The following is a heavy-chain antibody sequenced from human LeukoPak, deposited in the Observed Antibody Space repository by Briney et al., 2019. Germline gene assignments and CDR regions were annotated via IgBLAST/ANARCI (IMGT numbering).Heavy chain of an antibody. CDR1: GYTFTSYY. Sequence: ASVKVSCKASGYTFTSYYMHWVRQAPGQGLEWMGWISAYNGNTNYAQKLQGRVTMTTDTSTSTAYMELRSLRSDDTAVYYCARWYRDWFDPWGQGTLVTVSS. CDR3: ARWYRDWFDP. CDR2: ISAYNGNT. J-gene: IGHJ5*02. D-gene: IGHD6-13*01. V-gene: IGHV1-18*04.